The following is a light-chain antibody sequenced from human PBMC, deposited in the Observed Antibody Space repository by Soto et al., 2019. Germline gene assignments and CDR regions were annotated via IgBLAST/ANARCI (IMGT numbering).Light chain of an antibody. CDR3: QQYATSPLT. CDR1: QSVSSSY. J-gene: IGKJ4*01. Sequence: EIVFSQSPCTLSLSPGERATLSCRASQSVSSSYLAWYQQKPGQAPRLLIYGASSRATGIPDRFSGSGSGTDFTLTISRLEPEDFALYYCQQYATSPLTFGGGTKVDIK. V-gene: IGKV3-20*01. CDR2: GAS.